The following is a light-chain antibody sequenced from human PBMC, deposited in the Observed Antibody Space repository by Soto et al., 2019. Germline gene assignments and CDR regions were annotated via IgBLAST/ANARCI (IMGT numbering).Light chain of an antibody. CDR2: DAS. CDR3: QQRGNWFT. J-gene: IGKJ3*01. V-gene: IGKV3-11*01. CDR1: QSVSSY. Sequence: EIVLTQSPATLSLSPGDRATLSCRASQSVSSYLAWYQQKPGQAPRLLIYDASNRATGIPGRFSGSGSGTDFPLTISCLERDVFAGYYCQQRGNWFTFRAGTKVDIK.